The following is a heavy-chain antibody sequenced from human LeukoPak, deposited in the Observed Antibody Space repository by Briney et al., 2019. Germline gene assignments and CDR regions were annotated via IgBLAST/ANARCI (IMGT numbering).Heavy chain of an antibody. D-gene: IGHD3-22*01. CDR2: ISGSGGST. CDR1: GFTFSSYA. V-gene: IGHV3-23*01. J-gene: IGHJ4*02. CDR3: AKDPFGYDSSGYYYYFDY. Sequence: GGSLRLSCAASGFTFSSYAMSWVRQAPGKGLEWVSAISGSGGSTYYADSVKGRFTISRDNSKNTLYLQMNSLRAEDTAVYYCAKDPFGYDSSGYYYYFDYWGQGTLVTVSS.